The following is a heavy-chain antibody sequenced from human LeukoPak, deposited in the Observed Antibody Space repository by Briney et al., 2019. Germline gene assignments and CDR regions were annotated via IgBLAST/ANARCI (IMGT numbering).Heavy chain of an antibody. D-gene: IGHD5-18*01. CDR1: GYTFTSYG. V-gene: IGHV1-8*02. Sequence: ASVKVSCKASGYTFTSYGISWVRQAPGQGLEWMGWMNPNSGNTGYAQKSQGRVTMTRNTSISTAYMELSSLRSEDTAVYYCARGSGYSYGHGDYWGQGTLVTVSS. CDR2: MNPNSGNT. CDR3: ARGSGYSYGHGDY. J-gene: IGHJ4*02.